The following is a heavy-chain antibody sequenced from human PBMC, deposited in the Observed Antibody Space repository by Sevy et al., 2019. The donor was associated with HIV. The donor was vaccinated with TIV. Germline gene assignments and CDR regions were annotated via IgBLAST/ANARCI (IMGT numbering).Heavy chain of an antibody. Sequence: PETLSLTCTVSGGSVISSRWWSWFRQTPGKGLEWIGDMYHRGTTNYNPSLKSRLIISVDQSKNQFSLKLTSVISADTAVYYCAAAAGTDILGYYFDSWGQGSLVTVSS. CDR3: AAAAGTDILGYYFDS. J-gene: IGHJ4*02. CDR1: GGSVISSRW. D-gene: IGHD6-25*01. CDR2: MYHRGTT. V-gene: IGHV4-4*03.